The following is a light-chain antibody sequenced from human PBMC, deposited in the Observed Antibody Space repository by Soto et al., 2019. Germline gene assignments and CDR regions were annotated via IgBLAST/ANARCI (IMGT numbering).Light chain of an antibody. CDR1: SSDVGAYKY. Sequence: QSARTQPPSASGSPGQSVTISCNGTSSDVGAYKYVSWYQQYPGKAPKLMIYEVTKRPSGVPDRFSGSKSGNTASLTVSGLQAEDEADYYCTSYVGNDIWVFGGGTKLTVL. CDR2: EVT. V-gene: IGLV2-8*01. J-gene: IGLJ3*02. CDR3: TSYVGNDIWV.